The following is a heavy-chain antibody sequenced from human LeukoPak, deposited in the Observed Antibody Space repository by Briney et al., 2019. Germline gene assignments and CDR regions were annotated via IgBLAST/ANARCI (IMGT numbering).Heavy chain of an antibody. CDR3: ARGHVVVVAAAYYGMDV. V-gene: IGHV6-1*01. D-gene: IGHD2-15*01. CDR1: GDSVSSNSAA. Sequence: SQTLSLTCAISGDSVSSNSAAWIWIRQSPSRGLEWLGRTYYRSKWYNDYAVSVKSRITINPDTSKNQFSLQLNSVTPEDTAVYYCARGHVVVVAAAYYGMDVWGQGTTVTVSS. CDR2: TYYRSKWYN. J-gene: IGHJ6*02.